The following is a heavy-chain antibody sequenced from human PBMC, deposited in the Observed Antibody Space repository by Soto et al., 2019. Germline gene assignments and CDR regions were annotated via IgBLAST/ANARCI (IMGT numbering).Heavy chain of an antibody. D-gene: IGHD2-15*01. CDR3: ARRRIYCSGGTCYNWFDP. V-gene: IGHV4-39*01. Sequence: SETLSLTCSVPGGSISSSSYYWGWIRQPPGKGLEWIGSIYYSGSTYYNPSLKSRVTISVDTSKNQFSLKLSSVTAADTAVYYCARRRIYCSGGTCYNWFDPWGQGTLVTVSS. J-gene: IGHJ5*02. CDR1: GGSISSSSYY. CDR2: IYYSGST.